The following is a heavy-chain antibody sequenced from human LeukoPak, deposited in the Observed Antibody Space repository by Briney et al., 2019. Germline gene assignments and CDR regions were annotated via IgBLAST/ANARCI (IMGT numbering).Heavy chain of an antibody. CDR1: GYTFTGYY. J-gene: IGHJ6*03. CDR3: ARTGWYSSSSDYYYYYYMDV. Sequence: ASVKVSCKASGYTFTGYYMHWVRQAPGQGLEWMGIINPSGGSTSYAQKFQGRVTMTRDMSTSTVYMELSSLRSEDTAVYYCARTGWYSSSSDYYYYYYMDVWGKGTTVTVSS. CDR2: INPSGGST. V-gene: IGHV1-46*01. D-gene: IGHD6-6*01.